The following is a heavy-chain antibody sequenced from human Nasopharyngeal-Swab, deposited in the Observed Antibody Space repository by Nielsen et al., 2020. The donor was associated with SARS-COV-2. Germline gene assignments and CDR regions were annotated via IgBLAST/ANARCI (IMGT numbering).Heavy chain of an antibody. Sequence: SETLSLTRTVSGGSISSSSYYWGWIRQPPGKGLEWTGSIYYSGSTYYNPSLKSRVTISVDTSKNPFSLKLSSVTAADTAVYYCAKEWDSSSWYYFDYWGQGTLVTVSS. CDR3: AKEWDSSSWYYFDY. CDR2: IYYSGST. D-gene: IGHD6-13*01. CDR1: GGSISSSSYY. J-gene: IGHJ4*02. V-gene: IGHV4-39*07.